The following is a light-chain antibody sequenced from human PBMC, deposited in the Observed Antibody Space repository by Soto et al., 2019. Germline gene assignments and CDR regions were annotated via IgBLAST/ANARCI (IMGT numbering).Light chain of an antibody. V-gene: IGLV2-23*02. Sequence: QSALTQPASVYGSPGRSITISCTGTSSDVGSYNLVSWYQQHPGKAPKVMIYEVSKRPSGVSNRFSGSKSGNTASLTISGLQAEDEADYYCCSYGGSYVFGPGTKVTVL. CDR3: CSYGGSYV. CDR1: SSDVGSYNL. CDR2: EVS. J-gene: IGLJ1*01.